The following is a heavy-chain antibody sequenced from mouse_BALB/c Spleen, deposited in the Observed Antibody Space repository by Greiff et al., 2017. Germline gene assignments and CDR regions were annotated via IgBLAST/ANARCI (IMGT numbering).Heavy chain of an antibody. V-gene: IGHV5-6*01. Sequence: DVHLVESGGDLVKPGGSLKLSCAASGFTFSSYGMSWVRQTPDKRLEWVATISSGGSYTYYPDSVKGRFTISRDNAKNTLYLQMSSLKSEDTAMYYCARHDYKYEYYFDYWGQGTTLTVSS. D-gene: IGHD2-14*01. J-gene: IGHJ2*01. CDR3: ARHDYKYEYYFDY. CDR2: ISSGGSYT. CDR1: GFTFSSYG.